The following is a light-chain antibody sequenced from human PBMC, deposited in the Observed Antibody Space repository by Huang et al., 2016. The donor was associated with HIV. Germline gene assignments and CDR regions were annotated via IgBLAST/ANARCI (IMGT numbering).Light chain of an antibody. J-gene: IGKJ2*01. CDR2: AAS. V-gene: IGKV1-12*01. Sequence: DIQMTQSPSSVSASIGNRVTITCRASQDLSTWLAWYQHKPGKAPKLLIYAASTLQSGVPSRFSGSGSRTDFTLTISSLQPEDFATYYCQQANSLPATFGQGTKLDI. CDR3: QQANSLPAT. CDR1: QDLSTW.